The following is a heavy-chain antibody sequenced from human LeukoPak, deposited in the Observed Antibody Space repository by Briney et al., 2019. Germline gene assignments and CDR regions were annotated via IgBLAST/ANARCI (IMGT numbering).Heavy chain of an antibody. Sequence: GGSLRLSCAASGFTFSSYGMHWVRQAPGKGLEWVAVISYDGSNKYYADSVKGRFTISRDNSKNTLYLQMNSLRAEDTAVYYCAKDVGYCSGGSCYSNWFDPWGQGTLVTVSS. CDR2: ISYDGSNK. CDR1: GFTFSSYG. V-gene: IGHV3-30*18. J-gene: IGHJ5*02. CDR3: AKDVGYCSGGSCYSNWFDP. D-gene: IGHD2-15*01.